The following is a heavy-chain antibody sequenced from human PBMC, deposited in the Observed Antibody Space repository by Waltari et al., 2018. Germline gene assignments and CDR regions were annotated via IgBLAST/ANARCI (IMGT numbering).Heavy chain of an antibody. J-gene: IGHJ4*02. CDR1: GYTFTSYS. Sequence: QVQLVQSGAEVTKPVASVKVSCTASGYTFTSYSMPWLRQAPGQGLEWMGIINPSGGSTSYAQKFQGRVTMTRDTSTSTVYMELSSLRSEDTAVYYCARDGRYDFWSGYYVGYWGQGTLVTVSS. CDR2: INPSGGST. D-gene: IGHD3-3*01. V-gene: IGHV1-46*01. CDR3: ARDGRYDFWSGYYVGY.